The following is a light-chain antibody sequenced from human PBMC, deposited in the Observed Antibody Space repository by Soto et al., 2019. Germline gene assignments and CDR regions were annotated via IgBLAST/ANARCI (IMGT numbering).Light chain of an antibody. CDR3: HTLPPLT. CDR1: QDITNY. CDR2: DAS. Sequence: DIQMTQSPSSLSASVGDRVTITCQASQDITNYLNWCQQKPGKAPNLLIYDASNLTTGVPSRFSGSSSATDFTFTISSLQPEDIATYKYHTLPPLTFGGGTKVDSK. J-gene: IGKJ4*01. V-gene: IGKV1-33*01.